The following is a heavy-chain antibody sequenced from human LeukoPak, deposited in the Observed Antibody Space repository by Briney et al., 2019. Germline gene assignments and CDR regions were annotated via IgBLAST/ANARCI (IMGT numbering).Heavy chain of an antibody. J-gene: IGHJ4*02. CDR3: ARDQKGWLQDY. D-gene: IGHD5-24*01. CDR1: GFTFSIYG. Sequence: GGSLRLSCAASGFTFSIYGMSWVRQAPGKGLEWICGINWNGGSTGYADTVKGRFTISRDNAKNSLYLQMNSLRAEDTALYYCARDQKGWLQDYWGQGTLVTVSS. CDR2: INWNGGST. V-gene: IGHV3-20*04.